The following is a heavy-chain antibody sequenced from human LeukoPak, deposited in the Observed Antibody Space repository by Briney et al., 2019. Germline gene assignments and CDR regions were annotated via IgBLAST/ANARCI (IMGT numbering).Heavy chain of an antibody. CDR3: AKGSRIAARPTIWFDS. J-gene: IGHJ5*01. CDR2: SGHSDGTT. D-gene: IGHD6-6*01. Sequence: PGGSLRLSCAASGFTFSSYAMNWVRQAPGKGLEWVSSGHSDGTTYYADSVKGRFTISRDNSKNTLSLQMNSLGAEDTAVYYCAKGSRIAARPTIWFDSWGQGTLVTVSS. CDR1: GFTFSSYA. V-gene: IGHV3-23*01.